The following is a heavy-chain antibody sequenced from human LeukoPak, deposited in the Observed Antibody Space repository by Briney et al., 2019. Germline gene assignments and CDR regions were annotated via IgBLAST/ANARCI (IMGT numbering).Heavy chain of an antibody. CDR1: GFTFTNAW. D-gene: IGHD1-20*01. V-gene: IGHV3-15*07. Sequence: GGSPRLSCAASGFTFTNAWMNWVRQAPGKGLEWVGRIKSKADGETIDYAAPVKGRFTFSRDDSKNMLYLQMNSLKSEDTAVYYCSTLTSRGLSDSWGQGTLVTVSS. CDR3: STLTSRGLSDS. CDR2: IKSKADGETI. J-gene: IGHJ4*02.